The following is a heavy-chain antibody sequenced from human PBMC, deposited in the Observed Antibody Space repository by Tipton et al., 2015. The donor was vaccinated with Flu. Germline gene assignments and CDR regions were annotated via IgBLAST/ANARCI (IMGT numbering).Heavy chain of an antibody. Sequence: LRLSCTVSGASINSGAYYWNWIRQPAGKGLEWIGRFHISGNTDYNPSLGRRATISADTSSNQFSLTLTSVAVADTAVYYCTRAPGSSGYYPWGQGTLVTVSS. CDR2: FHISGNT. CDR3: TRAPGSSGYYP. J-gene: IGHJ5*02. D-gene: IGHD3-22*01. V-gene: IGHV4-61*02. CDR1: GASINSGAYY.